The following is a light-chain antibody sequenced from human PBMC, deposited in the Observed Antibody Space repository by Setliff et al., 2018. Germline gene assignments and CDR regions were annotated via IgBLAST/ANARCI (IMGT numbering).Light chain of an antibody. J-gene: IGLJ1*01. CDR1: SSDVGLFNH. V-gene: IGLV2-14*03. CDR2: DVS. CDR3: CSFTTAGTDV. Sequence: QSVLTQPASVSGSPGQSITISCTGTSSDVGLFNHVSWYQQHPDKAPKLIIFDVSKRPSGLSYRFSGSKSGNTASLTISGLQAEDEADYYCCSFTTAGTDVFGVGTKGTVL.